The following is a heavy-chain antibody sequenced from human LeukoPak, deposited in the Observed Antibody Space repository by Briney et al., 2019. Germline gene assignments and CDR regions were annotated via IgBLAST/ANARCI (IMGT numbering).Heavy chain of an antibody. J-gene: IGHJ6*03. CDR1: GGSFSGYY. D-gene: IGHD6-19*01. CDR3: ARALRYSSGWLNYYYYYMDV. V-gene: IGHV4-34*01. Sequence: PSETLSLTCAVYGGSFSGYYWRWLRQPPGKGLEWIGEINHSGSTNYNPSLKSRVTISVDTSKNQFSLKLSSVTAADTAVYYCARALRYSSGWLNYYYYYMDVWGKGTTVTVSS. CDR2: INHSGST.